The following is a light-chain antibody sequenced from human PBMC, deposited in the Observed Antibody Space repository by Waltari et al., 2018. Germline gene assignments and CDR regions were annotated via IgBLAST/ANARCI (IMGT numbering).Light chain of an antibody. CDR3: QQYGSSPWT. Sequence: EIVLTQSPGTLSLSPGERATLSCRATQSVGSSYLAWYQQRPGQAPRLLVYGASSRATGIPDRFSGSGSGTDFILTISRREPEDFAVYYCQQYGSSPWTFGQGTKVEIK. CDR2: GAS. V-gene: IGKV3-20*01. CDR1: QSVGSSY. J-gene: IGKJ1*01.